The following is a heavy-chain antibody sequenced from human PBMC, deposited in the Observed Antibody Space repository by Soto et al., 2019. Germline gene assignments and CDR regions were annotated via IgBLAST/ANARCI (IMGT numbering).Heavy chain of an antibody. V-gene: IGHV4-34*01. Sequence: SETLSLTCAVYGGSFSGYYWSWIRQPPGKGLEWIGEINHSGSTNYNPSLKSRGTISVDTSKNQFSLKLSSVTAADTAVYYCARVPPSGYSGYDYLSYYYYYMDVWGKGTTVTVSS. CDR2: INHSGST. J-gene: IGHJ6*03. D-gene: IGHD5-12*01. CDR1: GGSFSGYY. CDR3: ARVPPSGYSGYDYLSYYYYYMDV.